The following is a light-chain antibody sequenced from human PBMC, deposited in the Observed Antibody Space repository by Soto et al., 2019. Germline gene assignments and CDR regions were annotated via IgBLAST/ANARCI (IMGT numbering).Light chain of an antibody. J-gene: IGKJ1*01. CDR2: GAS. CDR1: QSVSSN. Sequence: SPAILSVSTGERATLSCRASQSVSSNLAWYQQKPGQAPRLLFNGASTRATGIPARFTGSGSGTEFILTISSLQSEDFAVYYCQQYDIWPPTFGQGTKVDIK. CDR3: QQYDIWPPT. V-gene: IGKV3-15*01.